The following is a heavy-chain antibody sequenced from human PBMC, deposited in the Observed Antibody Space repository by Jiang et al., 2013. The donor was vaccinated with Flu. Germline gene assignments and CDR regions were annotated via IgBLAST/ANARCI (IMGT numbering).Heavy chain of an antibody. D-gene: IGHD3-16*01. V-gene: IGHV7-4-1*02. CDR3: ARDGWGGYGDYVLGS. J-gene: IGHJ5*02. Sequence: QSGSELKKPGASVKVSCKASGYSFTTYAMNWVRQAPGQGFEWMGWINTNTGNPTYAQGFTGRFAFSSDTSVTTAYLQISDLKAEDTAVYYCARDGWGGYGDYVLGSWGQGTLVTVSS. CDR1: GYSFTTYA. CDR2: INTNTGNP.